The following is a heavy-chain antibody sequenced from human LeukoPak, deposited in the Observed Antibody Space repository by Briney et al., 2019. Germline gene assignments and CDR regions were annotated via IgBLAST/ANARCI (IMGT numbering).Heavy chain of an antibody. CDR2: ISSSSSTI. J-gene: IGHJ4*02. D-gene: IGHD2/OR15-2a*01. CDR3: ATNYCASCFYGY. V-gene: IGHV3-48*01. CDR1: GFTFSSYS. Sequence: GGSLRLSCAASGFTFSSYSMNWVRQAPGKGLEWVSYISSSSSTIYYAASVKGRFTISRDNDKNSLYLQMNSLRAEDTAVYYCATNYCASCFYGYWGQGTLVTVAS.